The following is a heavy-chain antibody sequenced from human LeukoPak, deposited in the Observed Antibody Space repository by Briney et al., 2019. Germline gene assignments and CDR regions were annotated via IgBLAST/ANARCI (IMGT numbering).Heavy chain of an antibody. CDR3: ARVPYSSQFFDY. V-gene: IGHV3-21*01. Sequence: GGSLRLSCAASGFTFSSYSMNWVRQAPGKGLEWVSSISSSSSYIYYADSVKGRFTISRDNAKNSLYLQMNSLRAEDTAVYYCARVPYSSQFFDYWGQGTLVTVSS. CDR1: GFTFSSYS. CDR2: ISSSSSYI. D-gene: IGHD6-13*01. J-gene: IGHJ4*02.